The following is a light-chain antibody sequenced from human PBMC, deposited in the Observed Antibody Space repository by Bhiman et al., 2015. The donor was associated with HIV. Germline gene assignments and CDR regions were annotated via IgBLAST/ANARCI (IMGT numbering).Light chain of an antibody. Sequence: QSVLTQPPSVSGAPGQRVTISCTGSSSNIGAGYDVHWYLQLPGTAPKLLIYGNSNRPSGVPDRFSGSRSGTSASLDISGLQPGDEGLYICAAWDDSPSGLTWVFGGGTYVTVL. J-gene: IGLJ3*02. CDR1: SSNIGAGYD. CDR3: AAWDDSPSGLTWV. CDR2: GNS. V-gene: IGLV1-40*01.